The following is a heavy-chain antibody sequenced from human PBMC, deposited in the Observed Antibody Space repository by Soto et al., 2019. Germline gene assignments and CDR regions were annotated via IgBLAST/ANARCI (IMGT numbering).Heavy chain of an antibody. Sequence: SETLSLICTVSGDSVSSGDYYWTWIRQPPGKGLEWVGHIYFSGRTNYIPSLESRVTISLDTSKNQFSLKLTSVTAADTAVYYCARVPIDTYMIYWSDHWGQGPLFSV. CDR2: IYFSGRT. J-gene: IGHJ5*02. D-gene: IGHD3-16*01. V-gene: IGHV4-61*08. CDR1: GDSVSSGDYY. CDR3: ARVPIDTYMIYWSDH.